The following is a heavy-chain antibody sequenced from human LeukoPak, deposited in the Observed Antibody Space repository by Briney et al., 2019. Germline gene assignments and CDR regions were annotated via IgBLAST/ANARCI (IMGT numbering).Heavy chain of an antibody. V-gene: IGHV4-4*09. CDR1: GGSISSYY. J-gene: IGHJ5*02. CDR2: IYTSGST. Sequence: SETLSLTCTVSGGSISSYYRSWIRQPPGEGLEWIGYIYTSGSTNYNPSLKSRVTISVDTSKNQFSLKLSSVTAADTAVYYCARRWRPGWFDPWGQGTLVTVSS. D-gene: IGHD1-1*01. CDR3: ARRWRPGWFDP.